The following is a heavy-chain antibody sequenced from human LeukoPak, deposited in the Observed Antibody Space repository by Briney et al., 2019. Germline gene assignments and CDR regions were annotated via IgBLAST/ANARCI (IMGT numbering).Heavy chain of an antibody. D-gene: IGHD2-2*01. Sequence: PGGSLRLSCEASGLTFSRTWATWVRQAPGKGLEWVANTGPDGSDKYYGNPVKGRFTVSRDNAKSSLYLEMNSLRAEDTAVYYCARVIVFVVGASDHFDSWGQGTLVTVSS. J-gene: IGHJ4*02. CDR1: GLTFSRTW. CDR3: ARVIVFVVGASDHFDS. CDR2: TGPDGSDK. V-gene: IGHV3-7*05.